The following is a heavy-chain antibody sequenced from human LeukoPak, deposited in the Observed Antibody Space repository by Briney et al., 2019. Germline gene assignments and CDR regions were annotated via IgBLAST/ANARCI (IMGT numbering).Heavy chain of an antibody. CDR2: INHSGST. V-gene: IGHV4-34*01. J-gene: IGHJ4*02. CDR1: GGSFSGYY. CDR3: ARGYSSSFDY. D-gene: IGHD6-13*01. Sequence: PSETLCLTCAVYGGSFSGYYWSWIRQPPGKGLEWIGEINHSGSTNYNPSLKSRVTISVDTSKNQFSLKLSSVTAADTAVYYCARGYSSSFDYWGQGTLVTVSS.